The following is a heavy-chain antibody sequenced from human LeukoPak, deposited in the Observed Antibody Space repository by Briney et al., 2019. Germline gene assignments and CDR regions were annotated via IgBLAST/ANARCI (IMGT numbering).Heavy chain of an antibody. V-gene: IGHV1-2*02. D-gene: IGHD2-15*01. Sequence: GASVKVSCKASGYTFTGYYMHWVRQAPGQGLEGMGWINPNSVCTKYAQKFQGRVTMTRDTSISTAYMELSRLRSDDTAVFYCARQAANNWFDSWGQGTLVTVSS. J-gene: IGHJ5*01. CDR2: INPNSVCT. CDR3: ARQAANNWFDS. CDR1: GYTFTGYY.